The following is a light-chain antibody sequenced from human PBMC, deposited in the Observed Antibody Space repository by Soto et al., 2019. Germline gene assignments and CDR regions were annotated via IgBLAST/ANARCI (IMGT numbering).Light chain of an antibody. CDR2: SNN. CDR3: AAWDDSLNAV. J-gene: IGLJ1*01. V-gene: IGLV1-44*01. Sequence: QSVLTQPPSASGTPGQRVTISCSGSSSNIGSNTVNWYQQLPGTAPKLLIYSNNQRPSGVPDRFSGSKSGTSAPLAISGLQSEDEADYYCAAWDDSLNAVFGTGTKLTVL. CDR1: SSNIGSNT.